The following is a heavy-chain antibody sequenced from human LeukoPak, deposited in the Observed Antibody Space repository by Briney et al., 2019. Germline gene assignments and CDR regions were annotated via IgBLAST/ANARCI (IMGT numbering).Heavy chain of an antibody. V-gene: IGHV1-8*01. D-gene: IGHD5-12*01. CDR1: GYTFTSYD. CDR3: ARGMTGFKVATIIGY. J-gene: IGHJ4*02. CDR2: MNPNSGNT. Sequence: ASVKVSCKASGYTFTSYDINWVRQATGQGLEWMGWMNPNSGNTGYAQKFQGRVTMTRNTSISTAYMELSILRSEDTAVYYCARGMTGFKVATIIGYWGQGTLVTVSS.